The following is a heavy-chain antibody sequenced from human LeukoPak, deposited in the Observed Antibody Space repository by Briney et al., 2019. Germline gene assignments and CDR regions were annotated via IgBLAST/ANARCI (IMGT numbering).Heavy chain of an antibody. V-gene: IGHV4-31*03. D-gene: IGHD4-11*01. J-gene: IGHJ4*02. CDR1: GGSISSGGYY. CDR2: IYYSGST. CDR3: AIGDDYLFDY. Sequence: SETLSLTCTVSGGSISSGGYYWSWIRQHPGKGLEWIGYIYYSGSTYYNPSLKSRVTISVDTSKNQFSLKLSSVTAADTAVYYCAIGDDYLFDYWGQGTLVTVSS.